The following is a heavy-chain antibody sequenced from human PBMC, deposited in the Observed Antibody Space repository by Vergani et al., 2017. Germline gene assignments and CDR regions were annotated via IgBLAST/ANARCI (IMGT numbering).Heavy chain of an antibody. CDR2: INHSGST. CDR3: ARSLRRPMVRGVISYYYYGMDV. CDR1: GGSLSSSSYY. J-gene: IGHJ6*02. Sequence: QLQLQESGPGLVKPSETLSLTCTVSGGSLSSSSYYWGWIRQPPGKGLEWIGEINHSGSTNYNPSLKSRVTISVDTSKNQFSLKLSSVTAADTAVYYCARSLRRPMVRGVISYYYYGMDVWGQGTTVTVSS. V-gene: IGHV4-39*07. D-gene: IGHD3-10*01.